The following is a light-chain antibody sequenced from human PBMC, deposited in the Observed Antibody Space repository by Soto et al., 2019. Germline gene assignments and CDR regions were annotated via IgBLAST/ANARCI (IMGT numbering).Light chain of an antibody. Sequence: QSVLTHPASVSGSPGQSITIFCTGTSSDVGGYNYVSWYQQHPGKAPKLMIYDVSNRPSGVSNRFSGSKSGNTASLTISGLQAEDEAGYYCSSYTSSSTFYVFGTGTKVTVL. CDR3: SSYTSSSTFYV. V-gene: IGLV2-14*01. CDR2: DVS. CDR1: SSDVGGYNY. J-gene: IGLJ1*01.